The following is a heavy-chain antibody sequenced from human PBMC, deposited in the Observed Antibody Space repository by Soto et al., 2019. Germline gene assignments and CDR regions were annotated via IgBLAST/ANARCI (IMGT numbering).Heavy chain of an antibody. CDR1: GYTFTSYD. V-gene: IGHV1-69*04. Sequence: ASVKVSCKASGYTFTSYDISWVRQAPGQGLEWMGRIIPILGIANYAQKFQGRVTITADKSTSTAYMELSSLRPEDTAVYYCARSVAAAGTLAFDIWGQGTMVTVSS. CDR3: ARSVAAAGTLAFDI. D-gene: IGHD6-13*01. CDR2: IIPILGIA. J-gene: IGHJ3*02.